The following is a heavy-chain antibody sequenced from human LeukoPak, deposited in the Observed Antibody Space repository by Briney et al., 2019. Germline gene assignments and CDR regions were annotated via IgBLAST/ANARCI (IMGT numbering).Heavy chain of an antibody. CDR2: IYYSGST. D-gene: IGHD2-2*01. V-gene: IGHV4-59*01. J-gene: IGHJ5*02. Sequence: KPSETLSLTCTVSGGSISSYYWSWIRQPPGKGLEWIGYIYYSGSTNYNPSLKSRVTISVDTSKNQFSLKLNSVSAAGTAVYYCARLTVPLRFDPWGQGTLVTVSS. CDR1: GGSISSYY. CDR3: ARLTVPLRFDP.